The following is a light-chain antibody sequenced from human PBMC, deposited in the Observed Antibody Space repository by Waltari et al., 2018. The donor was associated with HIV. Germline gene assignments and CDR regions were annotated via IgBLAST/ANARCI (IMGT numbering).Light chain of an antibody. CDR1: QSVSSN. CDR2: GAS. J-gene: IGKJ2*03. V-gene: IGKV3-15*01. Sequence: ELVMTQSPATLSVSPGERATLSCRASQSVSSNLAWYQQKPGQAPRLLIYGASTRATGIPARFSGSGSGTEFTLTISRLQSEDFAVYYCQQYNNWPPDSFGQGTKLEIK. CDR3: QQYNNWPPDS.